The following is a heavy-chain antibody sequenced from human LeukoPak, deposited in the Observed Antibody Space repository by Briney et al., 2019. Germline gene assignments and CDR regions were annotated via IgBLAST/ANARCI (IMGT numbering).Heavy chain of an antibody. V-gene: IGHV1-69*05. Sequence: SVKVSCKASGGTFSSYAISWVRQAPGQGLEWMGGVIPIFGTANYAQKFQGRVTITTDESTSTAYMELSSLRSEDTAVYYCARDVGYIAAAGTSTWGQGTLVTVSS. CDR1: GGTFSSYA. CDR3: ARDVGYIAAAGTST. J-gene: IGHJ5*02. D-gene: IGHD6-13*01. CDR2: VIPIFGTA.